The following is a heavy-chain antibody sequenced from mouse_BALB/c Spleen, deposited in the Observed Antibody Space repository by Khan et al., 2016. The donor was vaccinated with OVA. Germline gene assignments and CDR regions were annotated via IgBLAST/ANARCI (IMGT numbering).Heavy chain of an antibody. V-gene: IGHV2-2*02. D-gene: IGHD2-4*01. CDR1: GFSLTSYG. CDR3: ARNYDYDEGLAY. CDR2: IWSGGST. J-gene: IGHJ3*01. Sequence: QVQLKQSGPGLVQPSQSLSITCTVSGFSLTSYGVHWVRQSPGKGLEWLGVIWSGGSTDYNEAFISRLSISKDNSKSQAFFKMNSLQGNDKAIDYCARNYDYDEGLAYWGQGTLVTVSA.